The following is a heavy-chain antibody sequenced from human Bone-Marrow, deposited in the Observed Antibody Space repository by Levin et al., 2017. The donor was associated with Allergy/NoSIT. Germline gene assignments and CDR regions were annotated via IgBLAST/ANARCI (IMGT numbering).Heavy chain of an antibody. V-gene: IGHV1-18*01. CDR1: GYTFNHYG. Sequence: PVASVKVSCKTSGYTFNHYGIDWVRQAPGQGLEWVGWISPDNGHADYAQKIQGRVTMTTDRATTTAYLELKSLRSDDTAVYYCARGQGGYESFDYWGQGTLITVSS. CDR3: ARGQGGYESFDY. D-gene: IGHD5-12*01. J-gene: IGHJ4*02. CDR2: ISPDNGHA.